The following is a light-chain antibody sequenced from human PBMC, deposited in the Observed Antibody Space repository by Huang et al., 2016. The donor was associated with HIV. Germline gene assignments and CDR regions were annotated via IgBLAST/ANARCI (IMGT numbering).Light chain of an antibody. CDR2: GAS. J-gene: IGKJ1*01. CDR1: QSVSSSY. CDR3: HQYGSSPWT. Sequence: EIVLTQSPGTLSLSPGERATLSCRASQSVSSSYLAWYQQKPGQAPRLLLYGASSRATCIPDSFSGSGSGTDFTLTISRLEPEDFAVYYCHQYGSSPWTFGQGTKVEIK. V-gene: IGKV3-20*01.